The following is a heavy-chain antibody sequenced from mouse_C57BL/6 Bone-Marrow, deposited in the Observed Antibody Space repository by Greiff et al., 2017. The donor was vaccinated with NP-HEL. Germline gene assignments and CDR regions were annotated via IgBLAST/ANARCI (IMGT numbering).Heavy chain of an antibody. CDR1: GYTFTDYE. Sequence: VQLQQSGAELVRPGASVTLSCKASGYTFTDYEMHWVKQTPVHGLEWIGAIDPETGGTAYNQKFKGKAILTADKSSSTAYMELRSLTSEDSAVYYCTRRTNYSNYEGWFAYWGQGTLVTVSA. CDR3: TRRTNYSNYEGWFAY. CDR2: IDPETGGT. D-gene: IGHD2-5*01. V-gene: IGHV1-15*01. J-gene: IGHJ3*01.